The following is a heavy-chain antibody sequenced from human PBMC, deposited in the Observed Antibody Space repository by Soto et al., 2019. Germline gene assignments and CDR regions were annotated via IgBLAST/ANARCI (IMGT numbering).Heavy chain of an antibody. Sequence: EVQLSESGGGLVQPGGSLRLSCAASGFTFSSYAMSWVRQAPGKGLEWVSAISGSGGSTYYADSVKGRFTISRDNSKNTLYLQMNSLKAEDTAVYYCAKDREYYYDSSGYYWDYWGQGTLVTVSS. J-gene: IGHJ4*02. CDR1: GFTFSSYA. CDR2: ISGSGGST. D-gene: IGHD3-22*01. CDR3: AKDREYYYDSSGYYWDY. V-gene: IGHV3-23*01.